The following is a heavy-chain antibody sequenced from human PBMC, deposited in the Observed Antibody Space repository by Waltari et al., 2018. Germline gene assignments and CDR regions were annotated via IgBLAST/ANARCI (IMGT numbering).Heavy chain of an antibody. V-gene: IGHV4-4*02. J-gene: IGHJ4*02. CDR2: IYHSGST. D-gene: IGHD4-17*01. CDR1: GGSISSSNW. CDR3: AREDYGDYGDTNPHFDY. Sequence: QVQLQESGPGLVKPSGTLSLTCAVSGGSISSSNWWSWVRQPPGKGLEWIGEIYHSGSTNDNPSLKSRVTISVDKSKNQFSLKLSSVTAADTAVYYCAREDYGDYGDTNPHFDYWGQGTLVTVSS.